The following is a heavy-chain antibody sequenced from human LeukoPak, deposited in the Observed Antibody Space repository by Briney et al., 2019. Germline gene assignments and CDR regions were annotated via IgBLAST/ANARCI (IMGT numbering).Heavy chain of an antibody. V-gene: IGHV3-23*01. J-gene: IGHJ4*02. CDR2: ISGRGGST. Sequence: PGGSLRLSCAASGFTFSSYAMSWVRQAPGKGLEWVSAISGRGGSTYYADSVKGRFTISRDNSKNTLHLQMNSLRAEDTAVYYCAKFTETYYGYFDYWGQGTLVTVSS. CDR1: GFTFSSYA. D-gene: IGHD3-3*01. CDR3: AKFTETYYGYFDY.